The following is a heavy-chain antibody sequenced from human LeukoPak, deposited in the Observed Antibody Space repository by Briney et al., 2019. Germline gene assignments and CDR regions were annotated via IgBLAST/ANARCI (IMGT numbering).Heavy chain of an antibody. D-gene: IGHD6-19*01. CDR1: GGTFSSYA. CDR2: IIPILGIA. V-gene: IGHV1-69*04. CDR3: AREAVAGKSYYFDY. Sequence: SVKVSCKASGGTFSSYAISWVRQAPGQGLEWMGRIIPILGIANYAQKFQGRVTITADKSTSTAYMELSSLRSEDTAVYYCAREAVAGKSYYFDYWGHGTLVTVSS. J-gene: IGHJ4*01.